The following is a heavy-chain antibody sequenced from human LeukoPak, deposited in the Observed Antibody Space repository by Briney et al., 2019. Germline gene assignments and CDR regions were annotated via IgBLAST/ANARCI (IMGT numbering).Heavy chain of an antibody. CDR3: AKEVANHQYCSSTSCPQNWFDP. V-gene: IGHV3-23*01. Sequence: GGSLRLSCAASGFTFSSYAMSWVRQAPGKGLEWVSAISGSGGSTYYADSVKGRFTISRDNSKNTLYLKMNSLRAEDTAVYYCAKEVANHQYCSSTSCPQNWFDPWGQGTLVTVSS. CDR1: GFTFSSYA. CDR2: ISGSGGST. J-gene: IGHJ5*02. D-gene: IGHD2-2*01.